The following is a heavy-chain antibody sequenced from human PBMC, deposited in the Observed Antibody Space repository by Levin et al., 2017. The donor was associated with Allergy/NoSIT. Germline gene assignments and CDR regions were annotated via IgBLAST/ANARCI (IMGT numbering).Heavy chain of an antibody. Sequence: SLRLSCAASGFTFDDYAMDWVRQAPGKGLEWVSAISWNSGSIGYADSVKGRFTISRDNAKNSLYLQMNSLRAEDTALYYCAKGVSYDSSYFDYWGQGTLVTVSS. J-gene: IGHJ4*02. D-gene: IGHD3-22*01. CDR1: GFTFDDYA. V-gene: IGHV3-9*01. CDR2: ISWNSGSI. CDR3: AKGVSYDSSYFDY.